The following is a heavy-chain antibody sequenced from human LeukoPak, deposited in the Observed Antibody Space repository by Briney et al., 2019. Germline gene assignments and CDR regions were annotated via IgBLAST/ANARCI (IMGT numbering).Heavy chain of an antibody. J-gene: IGHJ4*02. Sequence: ASVKISCKVSGYTFTDYYMHWVQQAPGKGLEWMGLVDPEDGETIYAGKFQGRVTITADTSTDTAYMELSSLRSENTAVYYCATGSGSCNDYWGQGTLVTVSS. CDR1: GYTFTDYY. CDR3: ATGSGSCNDY. D-gene: IGHD1-26*01. CDR2: VDPEDGET. V-gene: IGHV1-69-2*01.